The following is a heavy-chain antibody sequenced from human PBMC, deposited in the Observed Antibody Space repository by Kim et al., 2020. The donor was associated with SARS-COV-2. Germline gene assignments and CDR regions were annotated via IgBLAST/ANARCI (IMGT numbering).Heavy chain of an antibody. CDR3: ARGPYDFWSGYSSNKFDY. J-gene: IGHJ4*02. D-gene: IGHD3-3*01. V-gene: IGHV4-34*01. Sequence: KSRVTISVATAKNQFSLKLSSVTAADTAVYYCARGPYDFWSGYSSNKFDYWGQGTLVTVSS.